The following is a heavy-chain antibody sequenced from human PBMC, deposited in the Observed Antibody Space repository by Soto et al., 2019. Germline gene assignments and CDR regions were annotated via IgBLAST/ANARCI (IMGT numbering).Heavy chain of an antibody. J-gene: IGHJ5*02. CDR3: AKALRDYGSGSYDWFDP. CDR1: GFTFSSYA. D-gene: IGHD3-10*01. Sequence: EVQLLESGGGLVQPGGSLRLSCAASGFTFSSYAMSWVRQAPGKGLEWVSAISGSGGSTYYADSVKGRFTISRDNSKNTLYLQMNRLRAEDTAVYYCAKALRDYGSGSYDWFDPWGQGTLVTVSS. CDR2: ISGSGGST. V-gene: IGHV3-23*01.